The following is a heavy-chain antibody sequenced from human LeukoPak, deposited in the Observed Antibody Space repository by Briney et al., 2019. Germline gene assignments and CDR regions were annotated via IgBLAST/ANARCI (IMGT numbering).Heavy chain of an antibody. Sequence: GASVKVSCKASGYTFTSYDINWVRQATGQGLEWMGRIIPILGIANYAQKFQGRVTITADKSTSTAYMELSSLRSEDTAVYYCARTAQWLLFSYDYWGQGTLVTVSS. CDR2: IIPILGIA. V-gene: IGHV1-69*04. CDR1: GYTFTSYD. J-gene: IGHJ4*02. CDR3: ARTAQWLLFSYDY. D-gene: IGHD2-21*02.